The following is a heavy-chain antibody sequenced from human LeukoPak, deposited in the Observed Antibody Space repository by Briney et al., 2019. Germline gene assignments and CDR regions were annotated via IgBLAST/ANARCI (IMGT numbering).Heavy chain of an antibody. CDR2: ISPYNGNT. CDR3: ARAGSGSGWYFDY. CDR1: RYDLTSVV. J-gene: IGHJ4*02. V-gene: IGHV1-18*01. Sequence: AAVKVSCKASRYDLTSVVITWVRRTPGQGLEWMGWISPYNGNTRYAQKFQGRVAMTTDTSTTTAYMKLRGLRFNDTAVYYCARAGSGSGWYFDYWGQGTLVTVSS. D-gene: IGHD6-19*01.